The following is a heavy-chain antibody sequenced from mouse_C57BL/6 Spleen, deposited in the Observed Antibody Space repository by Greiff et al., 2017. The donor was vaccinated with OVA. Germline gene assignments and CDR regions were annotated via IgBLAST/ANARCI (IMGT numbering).Heavy chain of an antibody. D-gene: IGHD4-1*02. CDR2: IDPSDSYT. CDR3: ARPNWDGGYYAMDY. J-gene: IGHJ4*01. V-gene: IGHV1-69*01. CDR1: GYTFTSYW. Sequence: QVQLQQPGAELVMPGASVKLSCKASGYTFTSYWMHWVKQRPGQGLEWIGEIDPSDSYTNYNQKFKGKSTLTVDKSSSTAYMQLSSLTSVDSAVYYCARPNWDGGYYAMDYWGQGTSVTVSS.